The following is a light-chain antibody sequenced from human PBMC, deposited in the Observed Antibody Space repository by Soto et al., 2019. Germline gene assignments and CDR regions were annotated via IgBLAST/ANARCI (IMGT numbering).Light chain of an antibody. J-gene: IGKJ5*01. V-gene: IGKV3-11*01. CDR3: QQRRSWPPTIT. CDR1: QSVSTY. Sequence: EIVLTQSPATLSLYPGERATLSCRASQSVSTYLAWYQQRPGQAPRLLIYDASYRATDIPPRFSGSGSGTDFTLNISSLEPEDFAVYYCQQRRSWPPTITFGQGTRLEIK. CDR2: DAS.